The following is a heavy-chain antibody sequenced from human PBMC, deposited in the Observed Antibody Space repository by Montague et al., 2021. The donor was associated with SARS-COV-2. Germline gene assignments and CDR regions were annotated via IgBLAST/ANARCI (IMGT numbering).Heavy chain of an antibody. D-gene: IGHD6-19*01. V-gene: IGHV4-34*01. CDR2: INHSGRT. CDR3: AREQQWLGAVYYYYGMDV. Sequence: SETLSLTCAVYGGSFSAYYWNWIRQPPGKGLEWIGDINHSGRTNFNPSLKSRVTVSLDTSENQFSLQLNSVTPEDTAVYYCAREQQWLGAVYYYYGMDVWGQGTTVTVSS. J-gene: IGHJ6*02. CDR1: GGSFSAYY.